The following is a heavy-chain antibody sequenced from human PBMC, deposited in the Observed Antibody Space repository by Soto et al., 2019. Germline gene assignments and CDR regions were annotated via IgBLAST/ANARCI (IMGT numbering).Heavy chain of an antibody. Sequence: VGSLRLSCAASGFTFSNYAMHWVRQAPGKGLEWVAVISYDGSDKYNANSVKGRFTISRDNSKNTLYLQMNSLRAEDTAVYYCARDTGPNGYNYYYFGMDVWGQGTTVTVSS. CDR1: GFTFSNYA. J-gene: IGHJ6*02. CDR3: ARDTGPNGYNYYYFGMDV. V-gene: IGHV3-30-3*01. D-gene: IGHD5-18*01. CDR2: ISYDGSDK.